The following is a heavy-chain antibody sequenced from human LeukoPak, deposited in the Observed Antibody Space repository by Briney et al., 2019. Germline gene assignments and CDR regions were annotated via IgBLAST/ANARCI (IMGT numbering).Heavy chain of an antibody. CDR3: ARDLAGPPQEAFDI. V-gene: IGHV3-74*01. CDR2: INSDGSST. Sequence: QPGGSLRLSCAASGFTFSGYCMHWVRQAPGKGLVWVSRINSDGSSTSYADSVKGRFTISRDNAKNTLYLQMNSLRADDTAVYYCARDLAGPPQEAFDIWGQGTMVTVSS. J-gene: IGHJ3*02. CDR1: GFTFSGYC.